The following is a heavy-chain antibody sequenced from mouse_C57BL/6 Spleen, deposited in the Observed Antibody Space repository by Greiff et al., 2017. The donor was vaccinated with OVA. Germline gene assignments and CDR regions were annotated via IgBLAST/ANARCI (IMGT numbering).Heavy chain of an antibody. CDR3: ARGVYDGYHAMEY. Sequence: VQLKESGGGLVKPGGSLKLSCAASGFTFSDYGMHWVRQAPEQGLEWVAYISSGSSTTYYADTVKGRFTISRDNAKNTPFLQMTSLRSEDTAVDYCARGVYDGYHAMEYWGQGTSVTVSA. D-gene: IGHD2-3*01. V-gene: IGHV5-17*01. CDR2: ISSGSSTT. J-gene: IGHJ4*01. CDR1: GFTFSDYG.